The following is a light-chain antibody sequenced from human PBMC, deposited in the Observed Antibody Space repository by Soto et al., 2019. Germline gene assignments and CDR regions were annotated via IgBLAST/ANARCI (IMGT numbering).Light chain of an antibody. V-gene: IGLV2-8*01. CDR2: EVT. CDR1: SSDVGGYNY. Sequence: QPVLTQPPSASGSPGQSVTISCTGTSSDVGGYNYVSWYQQHPGKAPKLMIYEVTKRPSGVPDRFSASKSGNMASLTVSGLQAEDEANYYCSSYASSNTWVFGGGTQLTVL. CDR3: SSYASSNTWV. J-gene: IGLJ3*02.